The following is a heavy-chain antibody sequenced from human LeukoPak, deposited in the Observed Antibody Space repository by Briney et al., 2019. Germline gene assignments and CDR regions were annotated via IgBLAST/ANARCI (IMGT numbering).Heavy chain of an antibody. D-gene: IGHD5-24*01. Sequence: GESLKISCKGSGCSFSNYWIAWLRQMPGTGLEWMGMIYPGDSNPKYGPSFQGQVTISADKSISTAFLYWSSLRASDTAIYYCARDDKWPQYFFDLWGQGTLVTVSS. V-gene: IGHV5-51*01. CDR3: ARDDKWPQYFFDL. CDR2: IYPGDSNP. J-gene: IGHJ4*02. CDR1: GCSFSNYW.